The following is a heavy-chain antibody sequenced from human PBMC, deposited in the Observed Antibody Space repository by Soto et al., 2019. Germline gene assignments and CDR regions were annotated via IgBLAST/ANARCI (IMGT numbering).Heavy chain of an antibody. Sequence: EVQLLESGGDLVQPGGSLRLSCAASGFTFSNYAMSWVRQAPGKGLEWISAISVSGVNTYYAASVKGRFTISRDNSKNTLYLQMNSLRVEDPALYYCAKTTVTTREVDYWGQGTLVTVSS. CDR3: AKTTVTTREVDY. V-gene: IGHV3-23*01. J-gene: IGHJ4*02. CDR2: ISVSGVNT. CDR1: GFTFSNYA. D-gene: IGHD4-17*01.